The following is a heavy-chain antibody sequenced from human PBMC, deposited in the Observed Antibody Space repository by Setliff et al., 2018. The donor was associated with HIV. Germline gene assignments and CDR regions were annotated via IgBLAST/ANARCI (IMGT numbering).Heavy chain of an antibody. D-gene: IGHD3-22*01. V-gene: IGHV1-69*05. Sequence: GASVKVSCKASGGTFSSYAISWVRQAPGQGLEWMGGIIPIFGTANYAQKFQGRVTITTDESTSTAYMELSSLRPEDTAMYYCATIRAYYYDSSGQEYFQYWGHGTLVTVSS. CDR2: IIPIFGTA. J-gene: IGHJ1*01. CDR1: GGTFSSYA. CDR3: ATIRAYYYDSSGQEYFQY.